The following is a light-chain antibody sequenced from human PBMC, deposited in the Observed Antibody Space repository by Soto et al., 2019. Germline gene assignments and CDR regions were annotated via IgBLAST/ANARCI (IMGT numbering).Light chain of an antibody. Sequence: QSVLTQPASVSGSPGQSITISCTGTSSDVGGYNYVSWYQQHPGKAPKLMIYDVSNRPSGVSNRFSGSKSGNTASLTISGLQGEDEADYYCISYTSSSTAYVFGTGTKVTVL. CDR2: DVS. CDR3: ISYTSSSTAYV. CDR1: SSDVGGYNY. V-gene: IGLV2-14*03. J-gene: IGLJ1*01.